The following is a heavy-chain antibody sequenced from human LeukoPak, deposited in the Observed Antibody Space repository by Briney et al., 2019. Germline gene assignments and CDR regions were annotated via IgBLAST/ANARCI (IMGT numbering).Heavy chain of an antibody. D-gene: IGHD5/OR15-5a*01. Sequence: ASVKVSCKASGYTFTGYYMHWVRQAPGQGLEWMGWINPNSGVTYYAQKFKGRVSMTRDTSISTAYMEVSRLRSDDSALYYCARFSTPNLYYFDYWGQGTLVTVSS. CDR3: ARFSTPNLYYFDY. CDR1: GYTFTGYY. V-gene: IGHV1-2*02. J-gene: IGHJ4*02. CDR2: INPNSGVT.